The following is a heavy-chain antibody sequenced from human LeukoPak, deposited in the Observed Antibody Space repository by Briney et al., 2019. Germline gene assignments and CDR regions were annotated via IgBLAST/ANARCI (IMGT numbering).Heavy chain of an antibody. D-gene: IGHD5-18*01. CDR1: GGSISSGDYY. J-gene: IGHJ4*02. CDR3: ARGGVWLREVDY. CDR2: IYYSGGT. V-gene: IGHV4-30-4*01. Sequence: SQTLSLPCTVSGGSISSGDYYWSWIRQPPGKGLEWIGYIYYSGGTYYNPSLKSRVTISVDTSKNQFSLKLSSVTAADTAVYYCARGGVWLREVDYWGQGTLVTVSS.